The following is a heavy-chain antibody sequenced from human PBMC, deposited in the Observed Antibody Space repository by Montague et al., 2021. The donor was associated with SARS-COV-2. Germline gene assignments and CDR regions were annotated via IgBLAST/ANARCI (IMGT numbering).Heavy chain of an antibody. CDR1: GGSISSGGYY. J-gene: IGHJ2*01. CDR3: ARSPEPMIILIITSLNWYFDL. V-gene: IGHV4-31*03. Sequence: TLSLTCTVSGGSISSGGYYWSWIRQQPGKGLEWIGYIYYSGSTYYNPSLKSRVTISVDTSKNQFSLKMSSVTAADTAVYYCARSPEPMIILIITSLNWYFDLWGRGTLVTVSS. CDR2: IYYSGST. D-gene: IGHD3-22*01.